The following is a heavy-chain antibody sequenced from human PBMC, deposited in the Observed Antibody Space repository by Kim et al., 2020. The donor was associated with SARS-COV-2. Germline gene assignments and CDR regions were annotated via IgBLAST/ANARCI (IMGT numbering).Heavy chain of an antibody. CDR3: AKERRKYCSGGSCHLEY. Sequence: GGSLRLSCAASRFTFSSYGLHWVRQAPGKGLEWVAVIWYDGSNKYHADSVKGRFTISRDNSKNTLYLQMNNLRAEDTAVYYCAKERRKYCSGGSCHLEYWGQGILVTVSS. CDR2: IWYDGSNK. CDR1: RFTFSSYG. J-gene: IGHJ4*02. V-gene: IGHV3-33*06. D-gene: IGHD2-15*01.